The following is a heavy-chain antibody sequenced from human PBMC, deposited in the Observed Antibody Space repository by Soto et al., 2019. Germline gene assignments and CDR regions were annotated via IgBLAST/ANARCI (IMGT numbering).Heavy chain of an antibody. D-gene: IGHD3-22*01. CDR1: GFTFSNAW. V-gene: IGHV3-15*07. CDR2: IKSKTDGGTT. CDR3: TTDSYITMIPVRSDY. J-gene: IGHJ4*01. Sequence: EVQLVESGGGLVKPGGSLTLYCAASGFTFSNAWINWVRQAPGKGLEWVGRIKSKTDGGTTDFAASVKGRFAISRDDSINMVFMQMNSLKTEDTAVYYCTTDSYITMIPVRSDYRGHGTLVIVSS.